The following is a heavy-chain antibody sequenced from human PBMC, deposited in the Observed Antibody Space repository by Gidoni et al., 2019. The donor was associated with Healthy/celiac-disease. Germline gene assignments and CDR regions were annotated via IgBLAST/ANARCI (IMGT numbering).Heavy chain of an antibody. V-gene: IGHV3-23*01. CDR1: GFTFSSDA. D-gene: IGHD6-13*01. J-gene: IGHJ4*02. CDR2: ISGSGGST. Sequence: EVQLLESGGGLVQPGGSLRLSCAASGFTFSSDAMSWVRQAPGKGLEWCSAISGSGGSTYYADSVKGRFTISRDNSKNTLYLQMNSLRAEDTAVYYCAKAATGYSSSWYVYWGQGTLVTVSS. CDR3: AKAATGYSSSWYVY.